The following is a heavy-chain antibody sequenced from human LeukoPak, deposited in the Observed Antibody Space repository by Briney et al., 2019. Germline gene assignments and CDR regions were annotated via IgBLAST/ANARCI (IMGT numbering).Heavy chain of an antibody. CDR3: AKEVGYSYGPNDY. Sequence: GGSLRLSCAASGFTFSSYAISWVRQAPGKGLEWVSAISGSGGSTYYADSVKGRFTISRDNSKNTLYLQMISLRAEDTAVYYCAKEVGYSYGPNDYWGQGTLVTVSS. CDR1: GFTFSSYA. J-gene: IGHJ4*02. V-gene: IGHV3-23*01. D-gene: IGHD5-18*01. CDR2: ISGSGGST.